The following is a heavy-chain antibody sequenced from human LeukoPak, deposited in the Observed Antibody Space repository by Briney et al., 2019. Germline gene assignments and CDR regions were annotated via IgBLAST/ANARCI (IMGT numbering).Heavy chain of an antibody. D-gene: IGHD6-6*01. J-gene: IGHJ5*02. CDR1: GDSISSGTYY. Sequence: SETLSLTCTVSGDSISSGTYYWSWIRQPAGKGLEWIERVYSSGSTNYNPSLKSRVTISIDTSKNQFSLKLSSVTAADTAAYYCARGVGSSSSNWFDPWGQGTLVTVSS. CDR3: ARGVGSSSSNWFDP. V-gene: IGHV4-61*02. CDR2: VYSSGST.